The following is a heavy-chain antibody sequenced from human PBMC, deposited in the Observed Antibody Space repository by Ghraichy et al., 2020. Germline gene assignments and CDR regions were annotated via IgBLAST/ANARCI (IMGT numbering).Heavy chain of an antibody. J-gene: IGHJ4*02. CDR3: ARDGGYCSSTSCSTPFDY. D-gene: IGHD2-2*01. V-gene: IGHV4-59*01. CDR1: GGSISSYY. CDR2: IYYSGST. Sequence: SETLSLTCTVSGGSISSYYWTWIRQPPGKGLEWIGYIYYSGSTNYNPSLKSRVTISVDTSKNQFSLNLSSVTAADTAVYYCARDGGYCSSTSCSTPFDYWGQGTLVTVSS.